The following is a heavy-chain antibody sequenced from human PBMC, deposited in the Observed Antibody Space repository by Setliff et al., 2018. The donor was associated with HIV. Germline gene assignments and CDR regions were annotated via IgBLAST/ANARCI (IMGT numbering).Heavy chain of an antibody. Sequence: SETLSLTCTVSGASIGRRSDCWGWIRQPPGKGLEWIGSVFYSGSAYYNASLKSRVTISVDTSKNQFSLNLNSVTAADTAMYYCGRQFRYPSIAVAGIDYWGQGTLVTVSS. CDR2: VFYSGSA. V-gene: IGHV4-39*01. CDR1: GASIGRRSDC. CDR3: GRQFRYPSIAVAGIDY. J-gene: IGHJ4*02. D-gene: IGHD6-19*01.